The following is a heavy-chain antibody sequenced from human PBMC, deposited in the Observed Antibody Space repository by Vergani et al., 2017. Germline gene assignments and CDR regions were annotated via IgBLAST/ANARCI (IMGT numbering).Heavy chain of an antibody. D-gene: IGHD3-10*01. CDR3: ARSSYGSGRPDY. V-gene: IGHV3-13*04. Sequence: EVQLVESGGGLVQPGGSLRLSCAASGFTFSSYDMHWVRQATGKGLEWVSAIGTAGDTYYPGSVKGRFTISRENAKNSLYLQMNSLRAGDTAVYYCARSSYGSGRPDYWGQGTLVTVSS. J-gene: IGHJ4*02. CDR1: GFTFSSYD. CDR2: IGTAGDT.